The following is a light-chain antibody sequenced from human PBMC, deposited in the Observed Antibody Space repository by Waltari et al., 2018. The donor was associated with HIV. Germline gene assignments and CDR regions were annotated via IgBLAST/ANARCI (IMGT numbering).Light chain of an antibody. CDR3: QQYNTWPPRT. J-gene: IGKJ2*01. CDR1: QSVSSN. CDR2: GAS. Sequence: EIVMTQSPATLSVSPVERATLSCSASQSVSSNLAWYQQKPGQAPRLLIYGASTRATCIPARFSVSGSGTECTLTISSLQSEDFAVYYCQQYNTWPPRTFGQGTKLEIK. V-gene: IGKV3-15*01.